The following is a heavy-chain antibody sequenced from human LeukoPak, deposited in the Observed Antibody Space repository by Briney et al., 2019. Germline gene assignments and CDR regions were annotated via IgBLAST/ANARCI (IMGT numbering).Heavy chain of an antibody. CDR3: AKSFDFWSGPFDY. Sequence: PGGSLRLPCAASGFTFSSYGMHWVRQAPGKGLEWVAVISYDGSNKYYADSVKGRFTISRDNSKNTLYLQMNSLRAEDTAVYYCAKSFDFWSGPFDYWGQGTLVTVSS. CDR1: GFTFSSYG. D-gene: IGHD3-3*01. V-gene: IGHV3-30*18. CDR2: ISYDGSNK. J-gene: IGHJ4*02.